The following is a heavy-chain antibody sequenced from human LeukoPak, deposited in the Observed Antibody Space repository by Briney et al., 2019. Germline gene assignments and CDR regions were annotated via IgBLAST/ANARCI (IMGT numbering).Heavy chain of an antibody. D-gene: IGHD7-27*01. CDR1: GFTFSSYG. CDR3: AKIWAPSNFDY. Sequence: GVALRLSCAASGFTFSSYGMHWVRQAPGKGLEWVAVISYDGSNKYYADSVKGRFTISRGNSKNTLYLQMNSLRAEDTAVYYCAKIWAPSNFDYWGQGTLVTVSS. J-gene: IGHJ4*02. CDR2: ISYDGSNK. V-gene: IGHV3-30*18.